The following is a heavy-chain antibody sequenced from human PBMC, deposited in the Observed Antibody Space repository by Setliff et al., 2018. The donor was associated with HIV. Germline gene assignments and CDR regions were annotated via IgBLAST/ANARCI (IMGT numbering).Heavy chain of an antibody. CDR1: GGSMRNYY. CDR3: ARHAPRNHDLAGVFYPYYMDV. Sequence: SETLSLTCSVSGGSMRNYYWSWIRQPPRKGLEWVGYISYNGITTCNPSLKSRVTISVDTSKNQFSLKLTSVTAADTAVYYCARHAPRNHDLAGVFYPYYMDVWGKGTTVTVSS. V-gene: IGHV4-59*08. CDR2: ISYNGIT. J-gene: IGHJ6*03. D-gene: IGHD1-1*01.